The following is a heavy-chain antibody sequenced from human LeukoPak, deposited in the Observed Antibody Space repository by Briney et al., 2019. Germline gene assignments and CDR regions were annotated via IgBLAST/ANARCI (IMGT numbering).Heavy chain of an antibody. CDR2: ISGSGGST. J-gene: IGHJ4*02. CDR1: GFTFSSYA. Sequence: GGSLRLSCAASGFTFSSYAISWVRQAPGKGLEWVSAISGSGGSTYYADSVKGRFTISRDNSKNTLYLQMNSLRAEDTAVYYCAKDPDFWSGYSPIDYWGQGTLVTVSS. D-gene: IGHD3-3*01. V-gene: IGHV3-23*01. CDR3: AKDPDFWSGYSPIDY.